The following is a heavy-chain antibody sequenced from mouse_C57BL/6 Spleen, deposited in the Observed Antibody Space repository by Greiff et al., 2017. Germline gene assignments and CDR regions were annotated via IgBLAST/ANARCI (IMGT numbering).Heavy chain of an antibody. CDR3: ARRGGLRDAMDY. CDR1: GYTFTSYW. J-gene: IGHJ4*01. CDR2: INPSNGGT. V-gene: IGHV1-53*01. Sequence: QVQLQQPGTELVKPGASVKLSCKASGYTFTSYWMHWVKQRPGQGLEWIGNINPSNGGTNYNEKVKSKATLTVDKSSSTAYMQLSSLASEDSAVYYCARRGGLRDAMDYWGQGTSVTVSS. D-gene: IGHD2-2*01.